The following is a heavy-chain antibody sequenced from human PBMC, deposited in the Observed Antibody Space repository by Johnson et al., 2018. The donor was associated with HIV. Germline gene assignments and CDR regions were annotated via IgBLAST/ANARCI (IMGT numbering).Heavy chain of an antibody. J-gene: IGHJ3*02. D-gene: IGHD5-12*01. Sequence: VQLVESGGGLVQPGGSLRLSCAASGFTFSSYVISWDRHAPRTGLERVAVISYYGSNKSYADSVKGRFTVSRTNSKNAVYLQMNSLGAGDTAVYYCAKDQHGPLVPTVMRDDAFDIWGQGTMVTVSS. CDR1: GFTFSSYV. CDR2: ISYYGSNK. V-gene: IGHV3-30*18. CDR3: AKDQHGPLVPTVMRDDAFDI.